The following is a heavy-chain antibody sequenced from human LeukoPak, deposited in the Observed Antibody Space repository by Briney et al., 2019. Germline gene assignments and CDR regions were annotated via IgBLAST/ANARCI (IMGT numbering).Heavy chain of an antibody. V-gene: IGHV3-30*18. Sequence: PGGSLRLSCAASGFTFSRYGMHWVRQAPGMGLEWVAVVSDAGTTTYYADSVKGRFTISRDNSKNTLYPEMNSLRAEDTAVYYCAKEGAAGGKMQFCFDYWGQGTLVTVSS. CDR2: VSDAGTTT. CDR3: AKEGAAGGKMQFCFDY. J-gene: IGHJ4*02. D-gene: IGHD4-23*01. CDR1: GFTFSRYG.